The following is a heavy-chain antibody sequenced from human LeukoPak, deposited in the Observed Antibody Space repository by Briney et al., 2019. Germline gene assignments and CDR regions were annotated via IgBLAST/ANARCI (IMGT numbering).Heavy chain of an antibody. D-gene: IGHD3-22*01. CDR3: ASMYYYDSSGYYSDAFDI. Sequence: ASVKVSCKASGYTFTSYDISWVRQATGQGLEWMGWMNPNSGNTGYAQKFQGRVTMTRNTSISTAYMELSSLRSEDTAVYYCASMYYYDSSGYYSDAFDIWGQGTMVTVSS. V-gene: IGHV1-8*01. J-gene: IGHJ3*02. CDR2: MNPNSGNT. CDR1: GYTFTSYD.